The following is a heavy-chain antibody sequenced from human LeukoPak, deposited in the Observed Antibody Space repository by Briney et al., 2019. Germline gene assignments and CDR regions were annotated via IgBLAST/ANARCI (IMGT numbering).Heavy chain of an antibody. D-gene: IGHD2/OR15-2a*01. J-gene: IGHJ4*02. Sequence: GGSLRLSCAASGFTFSSYGMHWVRQAPGKGLEWVAGIWYDGSIKYYADSVKGRFTISKDNSKNTLYLQMNSLRAEDTAIYYCAKADEMNMDYWGQGTLVTVSS. CDR1: GFTFSSYG. V-gene: IGHV3-33*06. CDR3: AKADEMNMDY. CDR2: IWYDGSIK.